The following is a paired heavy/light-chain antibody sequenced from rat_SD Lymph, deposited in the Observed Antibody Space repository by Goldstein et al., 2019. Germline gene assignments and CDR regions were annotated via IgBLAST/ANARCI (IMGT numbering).Heavy chain of an antibody. J-gene: IGHJ4*01. Sequence: QVTLKESGPGILQPSQTLSLTCTFSGFSLSTYGMGVGWIRQPSGKGLEWLANIWWDDDKYYNPSLKNRLTISKDTSNNQAFLKITNVDTADTATYYCARIGYYDGTYYYGYYVMDAWGQGASVTVSS. CDR2: IWWDDDK. V-gene: IGHV8-20*01. CDR1: GFSLSTYGMG. CDR3: ARIGYYDGTYYYGYYVMDA. D-gene: IGHD1-12*02.
Light chain of an antibody. J-gene: IGKJ5*01. Sequence: DIQMTQSPSSLSASLGDRVTITCRASQDIGNYLSWFQQKPGKSPRLMIYGATNLEDGVPSRFSGSRSGSDYSLTISSLESEDTAIYYCLQYDKYPLTFGSGTKLEIK. V-gene: IGKV14S15*01. CDR1: QDIGNY. CDR3: LQYDKYPLT. CDR2: GAT.